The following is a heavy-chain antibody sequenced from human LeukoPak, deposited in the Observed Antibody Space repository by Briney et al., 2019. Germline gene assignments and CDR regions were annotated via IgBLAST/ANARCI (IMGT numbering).Heavy chain of an antibody. CDR3: AGADWGKFDY. V-gene: IGHV4-38-2*01. CDR1: GSSISSGYY. J-gene: IGHJ4*02. CDR2: TYHSGNT. Sequence: SETLSLTCAVSGSSISSGYYWGWIRQPPGKGLEWIGSTYHSGNTYYNPSLKSRVTISVDTSKNQFSLKLGSVTAADTAVYYCAGADWGKFDYWGQGTLVTVSS. D-gene: IGHD3-16*01.